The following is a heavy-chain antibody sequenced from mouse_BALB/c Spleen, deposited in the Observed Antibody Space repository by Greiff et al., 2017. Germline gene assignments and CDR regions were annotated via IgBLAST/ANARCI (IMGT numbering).Heavy chain of an antibody. J-gene: IGHJ2*01. D-gene: IGHD1-1*01. Sequence: EVQLQQSGTVLARPGASVKMSCKASGYTFTSYWMHWVKQRPGQGLEWIGAIYPGNSDTSYNQKFTGKATLTAVTSTSTAYMELSSLTNEDSAVYYCTRRGVALYYFDYWGQGTTLTVSS. CDR2: IYPGNSDT. CDR1: GYTFTSYW. V-gene: IGHV1-5*01. CDR3: TRRGVALYYFDY.